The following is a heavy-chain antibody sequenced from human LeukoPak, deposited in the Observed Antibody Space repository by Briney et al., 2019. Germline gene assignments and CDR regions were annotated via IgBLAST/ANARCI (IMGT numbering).Heavy chain of an antibody. V-gene: IGHV4-59*01. Sequence: SETLSLTCTVSTDSISSYYWTWIRQPPGKGLEWIGYIYYSGSTNYNPSLKSRVTISIDTSKNQFSLKVSSVTAADTAVYYCARARYGRPIDYWGQGTLVTVS. CDR2: IYYSGST. D-gene: IGHD5-18*01. CDR1: TDSISSYY. J-gene: IGHJ4*02. CDR3: ARARYGRPIDY.